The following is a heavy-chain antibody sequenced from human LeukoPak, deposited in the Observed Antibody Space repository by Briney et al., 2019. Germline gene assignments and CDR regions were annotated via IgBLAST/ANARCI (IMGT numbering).Heavy chain of an antibody. CDR3: VKDREYSGYDSSGAFDS. V-gene: IGHV3-9*01. CDR2: ITWNSGPI. Sequence: GGSLRLSCAASGFTFDDYAMHWVRQAPGKGLEWVSGITWNSGPIGYADSVKGRFTITRDNAKSSLYLQMNSLRPEDTALYFCVKDREYSGYDSSGAFDSCGQGTMVTVSS. D-gene: IGHD5-12*01. J-gene: IGHJ3*02. CDR1: GFTFDDYA.